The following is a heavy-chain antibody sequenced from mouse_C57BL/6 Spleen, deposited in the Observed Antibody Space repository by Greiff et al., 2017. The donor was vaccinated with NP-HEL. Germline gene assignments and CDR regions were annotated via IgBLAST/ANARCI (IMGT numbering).Heavy chain of an antibody. V-gene: IGHV1-85*01. D-gene: IGHD1-1*01. CDR2: IYPRDGST. J-gene: IGHJ4*01. CDR1: GYTFTSYD. CDR3: ARRGIYYYGSSYGGGAMDY. Sequence: VQLQQSGPELVKPGASVKLSCKASGYTFTSYDINWVKQRPGQGLEWIGWIYPRDGSTKYNEKFKGKATLTVDTSSSTAYMELNSLTSEDSAVYFWARRGIYYYGSSYGGGAMDYWGQGTSVTVSS.